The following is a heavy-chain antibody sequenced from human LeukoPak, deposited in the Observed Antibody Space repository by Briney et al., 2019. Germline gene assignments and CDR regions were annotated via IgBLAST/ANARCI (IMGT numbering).Heavy chain of an antibody. D-gene: IGHD3-10*01. CDR3: AKRGVVIRVILVGFHKEAYYFDS. V-gene: IGHV3-49*03. CDR1: GFESGDYS. Sequence: GGSLRLSCTTSGFESGDYSMNWFRQAPGKGLEWVGFIRGQTYRGTKEYAASVKGRFTISRDDFKNIVYLQMNSLRAEDTAVYFCAKRGVVIRVILVGFHKEAYYFDSWGQGALVTVSS. J-gene: IGHJ4*02. CDR2: IRGQTYRGTK.